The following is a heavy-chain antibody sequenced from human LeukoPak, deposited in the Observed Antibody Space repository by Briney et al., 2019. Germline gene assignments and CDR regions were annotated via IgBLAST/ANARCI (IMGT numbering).Heavy chain of an antibody. D-gene: IGHD1-26*01. V-gene: IGHV3-9*01. J-gene: IGHJ4*02. Sequence: GGSLRLSCAASGFTFDDYAMHWVRQAPGKGLEWVSGISWNSGSIGYADSVKGRFTISRDNAKNSLYLQMNSLRAEDTAVYYCVRGIVGATTRSGYFDYWGQGTLVTVSS. CDR1: GFTFDDYA. CDR3: VRGIVGATTRSGYFDY. CDR2: ISWNSGSI.